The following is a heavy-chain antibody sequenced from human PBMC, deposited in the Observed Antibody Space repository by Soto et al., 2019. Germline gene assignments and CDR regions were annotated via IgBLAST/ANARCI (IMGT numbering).Heavy chain of an antibody. Sequence: GESLKISCKGSGYSFTNYWIGWGRQVRGKGQESMGIIRPSDSDTRYSPSFQGQVTISGDKSINTAYLQWSSLKASDTAVYYCARVSGYDFYYYYYYGMDVWGQGTTVTVSS. CDR1: GYSFTNYW. CDR2: IRPSDSDT. D-gene: IGHD5-12*01. J-gene: IGHJ6*02. V-gene: IGHV5-51*01. CDR3: ARVSGYDFYYYYYYGMDV.